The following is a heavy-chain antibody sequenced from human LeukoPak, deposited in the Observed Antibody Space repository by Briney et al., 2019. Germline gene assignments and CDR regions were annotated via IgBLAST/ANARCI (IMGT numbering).Heavy chain of an antibody. J-gene: IGHJ4*02. Sequence: SETLSLTCTVSGGSISSHYWSWVRQSAGKGLEWIGRIYVSGSTNYNPSLKTRVTTSIDKSKNHFSLKLSSVTAADTAVYYCARSISGTLFDYWGQGTLVTVSS. CDR1: GGSISSHY. D-gene: IGHD1-7*01. CDR2: IYVSGST. CDR3: ARSISGTLFDY. V-gene: IGHV4-4*07.